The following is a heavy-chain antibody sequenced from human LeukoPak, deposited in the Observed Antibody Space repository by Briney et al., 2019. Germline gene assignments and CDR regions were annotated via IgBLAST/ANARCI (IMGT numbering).Heavy chain of an antibody. J-gene: IGHJ4*02. CDR2: INPSGGST. CDR3: ARAYGGVRYFDWLSFQGPRETRLDTFDY. V-gene: IGHV1-46*01. CDR1: GYTFTGYY. D-gene: IGHD3-9*01. Sequence: ASVKVSCKASGYTFTGYYMHWVRQAPGQGLEWMGIINPSGGSTSYAQKFQGRVTMTRDTSTSTVYMELSSLRSEDTAVYYCARAYGGVRYFDWLSFQGPRETRLDTFDYWGQGTLVTVSS.